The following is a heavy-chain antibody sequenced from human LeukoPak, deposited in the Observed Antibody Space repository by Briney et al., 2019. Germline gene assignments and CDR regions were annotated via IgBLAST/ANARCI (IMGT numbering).Heavy chain of an antibody. CDR3: ARRAVAENYFDY. V-gene: IGHV4-59*08. Sequence: SETLSLTCTVSGGSISSYYWTWIRQPPGKGLGWIGYIYSSGSTTYNPSLKSRVTISVDTSMNQFSLKLNSVTAAGTAMYYCARRAVAENYFDYWGQGTLVTGSS. J-gene: IGHJ4*02. CDR2: IYSSGST. D-gene: IGHD6-19*01. CDR1: GGSISSYY.